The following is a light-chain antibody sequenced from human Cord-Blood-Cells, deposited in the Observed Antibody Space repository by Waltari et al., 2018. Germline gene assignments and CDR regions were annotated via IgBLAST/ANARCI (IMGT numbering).Light chain of an antibody. V-gene: IGKV1-6*01. CDR3: LQDYNYPYS. Sequence: AIQMTPSPSSLSPSVGSRGCITCRASQGIRNDLGWYEQKPGKAPKLLIYAASSLQSGVPSRFSGSGSGTDFTLTISSLQPEDFATYYCLQDYNYPYSFGQGTKLEIK. CDR1: QGIRND. CDR2: AAS. J-gene: IGKJ2*03.